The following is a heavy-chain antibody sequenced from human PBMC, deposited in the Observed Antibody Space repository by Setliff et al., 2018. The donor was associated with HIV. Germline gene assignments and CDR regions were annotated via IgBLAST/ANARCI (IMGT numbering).Heavy chain of an antibody. CDR3: ARDRNCGNGCYSSADH. CDR2: MSGDANSQ. CDR1: GFIFSTFP. V-gene: IGHV3-30*01. D-gene: IGHD2-21*01. Sequence: ASGFIFSTFPMHWVRQAPGKGLEWVAVMSGDANSQYYADSVRGRFTISRDNSKNTVYLQMNSLTTEDTAVYYCARDRNCGNGCYSSADHWGLGTLVTVSS. J-gene: IGHJ4*02.